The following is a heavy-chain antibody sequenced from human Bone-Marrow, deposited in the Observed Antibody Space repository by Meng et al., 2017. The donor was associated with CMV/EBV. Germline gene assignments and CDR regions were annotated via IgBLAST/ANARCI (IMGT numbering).Heavy chain of an antibody. CDR2: INPSGSST. Sequence: ASVKVSCKASGYTFTSYYMHWVRQAPGQGLEWMGIINPSGSSTSYAQKFQGRVTMTRDTSTSTVYMELSSLRSEDTAVYYCARGVIVVVPAAWEYYYGMDVWGQGTTVTVSS. D-gene: IGHD2-2*01. V-gene: IGHV1-46*01. J-gene: IGHJ6*02. CDR1: GYTFTSYY. CDR3: ARGVIVVVPAAWEYYYGMDV.